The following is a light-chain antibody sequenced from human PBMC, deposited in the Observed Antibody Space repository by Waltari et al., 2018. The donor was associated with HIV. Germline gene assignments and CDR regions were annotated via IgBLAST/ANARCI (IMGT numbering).Light chain of an antibody. CDR1: SSHVGGYHY. J-gene: IGLJ2*01. V-gene: IGLV2-14*01. CDR2: EVS. Sequence: QSALTQPASVSGSPGQSITISCTGTSSHVGGYHYVSWYQQHPGKAPHLMIYEVSNRPSGVSNRFSGSKSGNTASLTISGLQAEDEADYYCSSYTSSSTVVFGGGTKLTVL. CDR3: SSYTSSSTVV.